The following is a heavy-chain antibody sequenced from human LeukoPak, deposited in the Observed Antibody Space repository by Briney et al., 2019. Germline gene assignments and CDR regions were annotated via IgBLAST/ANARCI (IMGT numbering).Heavy chain of an antibody. CDR1: GFIFSDYY. CDR3: AYSGRFGELFD. J-gene: IGHJ4*02. Sequence: GGSLRLSCAASGFIFSDYYMTWIRQAPGKGLEWISYISTLGHTIYYADSVKGRFTISRDNAKNSLYLQMNNLRADDTAVYYCAYSGRFGELFDWGQGTPVTVSS. CDR2: ISTLGHTI. V-gene: IGHV3-11*01. D-gene: IGHD3-10*01.